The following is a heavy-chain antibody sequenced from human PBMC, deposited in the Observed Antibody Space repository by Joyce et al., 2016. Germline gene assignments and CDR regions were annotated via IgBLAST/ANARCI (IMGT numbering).Heavy chain of an antibody. CDR1: GFTVSNNY. J-gene: IGHJ3*02. D-gene: IGHD6-19*01. V-gene: IGHV3-53*04. Sequence: DVQLVESGGGLVQPGGSLRLSCAASGFTVSNNYLTWVRQAPGKGLGCVSVIYGGGNTDSADSVKGRFTLSRHNANNAVYLQMNSLRAEDTAVYYCAKKRAVADAFDIWGQGTMVTVSS. CDR2: IYGGGNT. CDR3: AKKRAVADAFDI.